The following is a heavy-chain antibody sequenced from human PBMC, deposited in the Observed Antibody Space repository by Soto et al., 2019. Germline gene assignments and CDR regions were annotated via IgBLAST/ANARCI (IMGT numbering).Heavy chain of an antibody. Sequence: QAQLVESGGGLVKPGGSLRLSCAASGFSFSEHYMSWIRQSPGKGFEWVSYTTPSGGDTFYTDSVKARFTISRNTAMRSVDLQINSLTVEDTAVYYCARGHYGLEVWGQGTTVTVSS. J-gene: IGHJ6*02. V-gene: IGHV3-11*01. CDR2: TTPSGGDT. CDR1: GFSFSEHY. CDR3: ARGHYGLEV.